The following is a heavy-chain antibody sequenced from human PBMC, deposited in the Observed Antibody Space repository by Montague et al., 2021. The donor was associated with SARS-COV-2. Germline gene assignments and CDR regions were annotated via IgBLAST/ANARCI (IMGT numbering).Heavy chain of an antibody. J-gene: IGHJ1*01. Sequence: SETLSLTCTVSGGSISSYYWSWIRQPPGKGLEWIGYFYYIGSTNYNPSLRSRINMSLDTSKSRFSLNLTSVTAADTAVYYCAGPDWLKHWGQGALVTVSS. CDR1: GGSISSYY. V-gene: IGHV4-59*08. D-gene: IGHD3-9*01. CDR2: FYYIGST. CDR3: AGPDWLKH.